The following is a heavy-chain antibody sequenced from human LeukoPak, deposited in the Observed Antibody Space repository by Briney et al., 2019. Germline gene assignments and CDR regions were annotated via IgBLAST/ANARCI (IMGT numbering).Heavy chain of an antibody. J-gene: IGHJ4*02. CDR2: IYYSGST. D-gene: IGHD2-2*01. Sequence: SETLSLTCTVSGGSISSSSYYWGWIRQPPGKGLEWIGSIYYSGSTYYNPSLKSRVTISVDTSKNQFSLKLSSVTAADTAVYYCARLEKCQLLIFWGQGTLVTVSS. CDR3: ARLEKCQLLIF. V-gene: IGHV4-39*01. CDR1: GGSISSSSYY.